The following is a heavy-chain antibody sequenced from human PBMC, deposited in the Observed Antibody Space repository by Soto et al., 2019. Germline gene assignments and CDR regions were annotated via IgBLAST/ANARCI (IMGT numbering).Heavy chain of an antibody. CDR2: IYYSGTI. CDR1: GGSISNSSYY. CDR3: ATGGYAETFEGNWFDP. D-gene: IGHD3-16*01. Sequence: SETLSLTCTVSGGSISNSSYYWGWIRQPPGKGLEWVGNIYYSGTIFYNPSLKSRVTISVDTSKNQVSLRLNSVTAADTAVYFWATGGYAETFEGNWFDPWGQGILVTVSS. J-gene: IGHJ5*02. V-gene: IGHV4-39*01.